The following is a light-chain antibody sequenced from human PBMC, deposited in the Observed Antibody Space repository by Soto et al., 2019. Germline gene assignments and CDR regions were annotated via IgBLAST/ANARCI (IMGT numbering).Light chain of an antibody. CDR2: AAS. V-gene: IGKV3-20*01. Sequence: EIVLTQSPGPLSLSPGERATLSCRSSQSVGSSHLAWYQHKPGQAPRLLIYAASSRATGSPDRFSGGWSGTDCTLTISRLEPEDVAVYYCQQYGYSPITLGQGTRLEIK. CDR3: QQYGYSPIT. CDR1: QSVGSSH. J-gene: IGKJ5*01.